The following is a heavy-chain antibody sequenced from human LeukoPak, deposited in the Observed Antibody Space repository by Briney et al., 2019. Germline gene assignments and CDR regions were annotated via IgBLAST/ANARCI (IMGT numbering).Heavy chain of an antibody. CDR3: ARPRYSGYAGSRAFEI. CDR2: IYYSGST. D-gene: IGHD5-12*01. Sequence: GSLRLSCAASGFTFSDYYMSWIRQAPGKGLEWIGSIYYSGSTYYNPSLKSRVTISVDTSKNQFSLKLSSVTAADTAAYYCARPRYSGYAGSRAFEIWGQGTLVTVSS. V-gene: IGHV4-39*01. CDR1: GFTFSDYY. J-gene: IGHJ3*02.